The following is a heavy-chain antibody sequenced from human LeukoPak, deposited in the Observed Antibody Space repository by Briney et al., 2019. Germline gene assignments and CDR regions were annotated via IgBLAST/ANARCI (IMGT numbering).Heavy chain of an antibody. CDR1: GGSTSSYY. CDR2: IYYSGST. CDR3: ARSQTIAVAGIGFDY. J-gene: IGHJ4*02. V-gene: IGHV4-59*01. Sequence: PSETLSLTCTVSGGSTSSYYWSWIRQPPGKGLEWIGYIYYSGSTNYNPSLKSRVTISVDTSKNQFSLKLSSVTAADTAVYYCARSQTIAVAGIGFDYWGQGTLVTVSS. D-gene: IGHD6-19*01.